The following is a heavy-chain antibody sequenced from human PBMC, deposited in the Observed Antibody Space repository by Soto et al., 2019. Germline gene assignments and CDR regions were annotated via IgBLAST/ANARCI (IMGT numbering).Heavy chain of an antibody. CDR1: GGSFKSGSYS. D-gene: IGHD3-3*01. V-gene: IGHV4-61*01. CDR2: VYHTGRT. Sequence: QVQLQESGPGLVKPSETLSLTCTVSGGSFKSGSYSWSWIRQPPRKGLEWIGYVYHTGRTSYNPSLKSGSSISMDTSKNQFSLNLDSVTAADTAVYFCARDFAYFDSWGQGTLVTVSS. CDR3: ARDFAYFDS. J-gene: IGHJ4*02.